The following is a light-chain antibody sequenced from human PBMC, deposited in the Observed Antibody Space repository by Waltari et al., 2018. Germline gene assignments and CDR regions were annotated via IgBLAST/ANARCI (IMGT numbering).Light chain of an antibody. V-gene: IGKV2-30*02. CDR2: NGF. Sequence: DVVLTQSPLSLAVTLRQTASISCRSNHSLVHSTGNTHLKWYLQRPGQSPMRLIYNGFTRDSGVPDRFSGSGSGTDFTLMISRVEAEDVGVYYCMQSTPWPLTFGGGTKVEIK. CDR1: HSLVHSTGNTH. CDR3: MQSTPWPLT. J-gene: IGKJ4*01.